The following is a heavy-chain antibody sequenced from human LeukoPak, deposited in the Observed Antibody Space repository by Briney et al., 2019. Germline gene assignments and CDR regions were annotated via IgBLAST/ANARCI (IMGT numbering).Heavy chain of an antibody. V-gene: IGHV1-69*05. CDR2: IIPVFRTP. Sequence: ASVTVSCKASGGTSITYTITWVRQAPGQGLEWMGGIIPVFRTPNYAQKFQGRVTITTDESTSTAYMELSSLKSDDTAIYYCARVDRYYFYLDVWGKGTTVTVSS. CDR1: GGTSITYT. J-gene: IGHJ6*03. CDR3: ARVDRYYFYLDV.